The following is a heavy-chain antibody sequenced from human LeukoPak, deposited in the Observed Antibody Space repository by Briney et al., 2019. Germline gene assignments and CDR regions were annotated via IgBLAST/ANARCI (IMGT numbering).Heavy chain of an antibody. CDR3: ARRYTYGYFDY. J-gene: IGHJ4*02. CDR1: GGSVNSGHYY. Sequence: SETLSLTCTVSGGSVNSGHYYWTWIRQPPGKGLEWIGNIYHSGTTNYNPSLKSRVTISVDTSKNQFSLNLSSVTAADTAVYYCARRYTYGYFDYWGQGTLVTVSS. V-gene: IGHV4-61*01. CDR2: IYHSGTT. D-gene: IGHD5-18*01.